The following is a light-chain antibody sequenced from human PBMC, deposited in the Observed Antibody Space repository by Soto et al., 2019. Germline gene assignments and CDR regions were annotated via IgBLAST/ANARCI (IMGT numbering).Light chain of an antibody. CDR2: KVS. V-gene: IGKV2-30*01. CDR1: QSLVYSDGITY. J-gene: IGKJ3*01. Sequence: VVLTQSPLTLPVTLGQPASISCRSSQSLVYSDGITYLNWFHQRPGQSPRRLIYKVSNRDSGVPDRWRGGASGTDFTLEISRVEAEDVGVYYCMQGSHWPPLFGPGTKVEI. CDR3: MQGSHWPPL.